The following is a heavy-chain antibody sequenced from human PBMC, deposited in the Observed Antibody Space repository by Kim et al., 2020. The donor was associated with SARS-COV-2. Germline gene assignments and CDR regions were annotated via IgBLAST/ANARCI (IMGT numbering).Heavy chain of an antibody. J-gene: IGHJ6*02. CDR2: IYNSGST. CDR3: CSERGSTYYYNYGMDV. CDR1: GGSIRSHSHF. D-gene: IGHD3-10*01. V-gene: IGHV4-39*01. Sequence: SETLSLTCNVSGGSIRSHSHFWGWIRQAPGKGLEWIARIYNSGSTYYNPSLKSRVTISIDTSKNQFSLKLSSVTAADTAVYYCCSERGSTYYYNYGMDVWGQGTTVTVSS.